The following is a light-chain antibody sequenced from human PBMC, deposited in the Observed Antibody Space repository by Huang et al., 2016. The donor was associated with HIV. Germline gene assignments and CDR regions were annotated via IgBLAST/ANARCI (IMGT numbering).Light chain of an antibody. Sequence: DIQMTQSPSSLSASVGYRVTITCQASQDITNYLNWYQQKLGKAPKLLIYDASNLETVFPSRFSGSGSGTDFTFTISSLQPEDIATYYCQQYDNLPLTFGGGTKVEIK. J-gene: IGKJ4*01. CDR1: QDITNY. CDR3: QQYDNLPLT. V-gene: IGKV1-33*01. CDR2: DAS.